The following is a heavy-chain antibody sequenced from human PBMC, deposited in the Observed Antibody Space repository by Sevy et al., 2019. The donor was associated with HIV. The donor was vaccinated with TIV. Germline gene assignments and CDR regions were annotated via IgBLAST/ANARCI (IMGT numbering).Heavy chain of an antibody. CDR3: ARDSDNYGIVTGYYPFDY. V-gene: IGHV1-46*01. CDR1: GYTFTSQY. J-gene: IGHJ4*02. Sequence: ASVKVSCKASGYTFTSQYMHWVRQAPGQGLEWMGIINPSGGSTTYAEKFQGRVTMTRDTSTSTVYMELSSLRSEDTAVYYCARDSDNYGIVTGYYPFDYWGQGTLVTVSS. D-gene: IGHD3-9*01. CDR2: INPSGGST.